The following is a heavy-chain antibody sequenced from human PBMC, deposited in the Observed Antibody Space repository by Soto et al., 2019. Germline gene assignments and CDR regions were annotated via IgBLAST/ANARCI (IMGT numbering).Heavy chain of an antibody. CDR1: VVSISSGGYY. CDR2: IYYSGST. J-gene: IGHJ4*02. Sequence: SETLSLTCTFSVVSISSGGYYCSWIRQHPWKGLEWIGYIYYSGSTYYNPSLKSRVTISVDTSKNQFSLKLSSVTAADAAVYYCARTLVVVVAPTGGFFDYWGQGTLVSVSS. CDR3: ARTLVVVVAPTGGFFDY. V-gene: IGHV4-31*03. D-gene: IGHD2-15*01.